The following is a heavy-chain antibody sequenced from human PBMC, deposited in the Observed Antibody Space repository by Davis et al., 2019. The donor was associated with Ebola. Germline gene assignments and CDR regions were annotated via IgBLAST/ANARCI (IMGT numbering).Heavy chain of an antibody. J-gene: IGHJ3*01. CDR3: VKDTSNIWFDV. CDR1: GFVFSSYV. Sequence: GESLKISCAASGFVFSSYVMSWVRRAPGRGLDWVSTLGTSADTYYADSVKGRFTISRDNSKNTLHLQMNSLRVEDTAMYYCVKDTSNIWFDVWGQGTLVTVSA. D-gene: IGHD2/OR15-2a*01. CDR2: LGTSADT. V-gene: IGHV3-23*01.